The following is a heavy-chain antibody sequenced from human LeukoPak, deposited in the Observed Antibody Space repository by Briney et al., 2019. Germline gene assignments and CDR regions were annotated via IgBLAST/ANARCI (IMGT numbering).Heavy chain of an antibody. CDR1: GYTFSIYD. CDR2: MSTNSGDT. V-gene: IGHV1-8*01. J-gene: IGHJ4*02. Sequence: GASVKLSCKASGYTFSIYDFNWVRQATGLRPEWMGWMSTNSGDTGYAQKFQDRVTMTRNTSISTAYMELSSLRSDDTAVYYCARGPPNWGYDYWGPGTLVTVSS. CDR3: ARGPPNWGYDY. D-gene: IGHD7-27*01.